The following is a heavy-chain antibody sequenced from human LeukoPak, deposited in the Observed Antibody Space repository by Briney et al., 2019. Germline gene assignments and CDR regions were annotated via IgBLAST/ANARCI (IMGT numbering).Heavy chain of an antibody. CDR3: ARALSGYSSGWSDY. J-gene: IGHJ4*02. V-gene: IGHV3-7*01. CDR1: GFTSSSYW. D-gene: IGHD6-19*01. Sequence: GGSLRLSCAASGFTSSSYWMSWVRQAPGKGLEWVANIKQDGSEKYYVDSVKGRFTISRDNAKNSLYLQMNSLRAEDTAVYYCARALSGYSSGWSDYWGQGTLVTVSS. CDR2: IKQDGSEK.